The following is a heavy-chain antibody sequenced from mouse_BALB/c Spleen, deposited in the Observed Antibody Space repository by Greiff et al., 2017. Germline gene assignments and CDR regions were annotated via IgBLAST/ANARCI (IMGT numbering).Heavy chain of an antibody. J-gene: IGHJ3*01. CDR3: TITVDYGWLAY. CDR1: EFAFRCYN. D-gene: IGHD4-1*01. CDR2: ISSGGSYT. V-gene: IGHV5-6-4*01. Sequence: DVMLVESGGGLVQPGESLKLSCEASEFAFRCYNMSWVRQTPEKRLELVATISSGGSYTYYPDSMKGRFIISRDNAKNTLYLQMSSLRSEDTAMYYRTITVDYGWLAYWGQGTLVTVSA.